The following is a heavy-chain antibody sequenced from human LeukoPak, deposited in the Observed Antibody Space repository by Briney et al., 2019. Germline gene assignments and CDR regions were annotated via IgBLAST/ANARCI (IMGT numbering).Heavy chain of an antibody. D-gene: IGHD5-12*01. CDR2: IRCDRSNK. V-gene: IGHV3-30*02. J-gene: IGHJ4*02. CDR3: TKGGRGYSGYDLDY. Sequence: SLRLSSAASGFTFRGDSTDPGRDAPRKGLGRGSFIRCDRSNKYYADSVKGRFTISRDNSKLTLYLQMNSLRDDGTAVYYCTKGGRGYSGYDLDYWGQGTLVTVSS. CDR1: GFTFRGDS.